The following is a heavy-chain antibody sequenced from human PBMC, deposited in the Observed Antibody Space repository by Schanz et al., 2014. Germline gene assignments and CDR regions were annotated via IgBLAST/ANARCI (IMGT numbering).Heavy chain of an antibody. J-gene: IGHJ4*02. CDR1: GFTFSSYA. D-gene: IGHD2-15*01. CDR3: ARDRGYCSGGSCLTFDY. V-gene: IGHV3-21*01. CDR2: ISSSSSYI. Sequence: EVQLVESGGYLVQPGGSLRLSCSASGFTFSSYAMHWVRQAPGKGLEWVSSISSSSSYIYYADSVKGRFTISRDNSKNTLYLQMNTLRAEDTAVYYCARDRGYCSGGSCLTFDYWGQGTLVTVSS.